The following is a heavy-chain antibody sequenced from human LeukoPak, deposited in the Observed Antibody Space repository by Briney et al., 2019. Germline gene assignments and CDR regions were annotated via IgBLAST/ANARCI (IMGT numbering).Heavy chain of an antibody. CDR2: INPSGGST. Sequence: ASVKVSCKASGYTFTSYYMHWVRQAPGQGLEWMGIINPSGGSTSYAQKFQGRVTMTRDTSTSTVYMELSSLRSEDTAVYYCARGTPDPYDFWSGYSSGPSDYWGQGTLVTVSS. CDR1: GYTFTSYY. J-gene: IGHJ4*02. D-gene: IGHD3-3*01. V-gene: IGHV1-46*01. CDR3: ARGTPDPYDFWSGYSSGPSDY.